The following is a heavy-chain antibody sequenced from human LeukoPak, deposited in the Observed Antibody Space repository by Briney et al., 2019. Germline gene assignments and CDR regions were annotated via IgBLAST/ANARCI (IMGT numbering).Heavy chain of an antibody. Sequence: ASVKVSCKASGYTFTSYGISWVRQAPGQGLEWMGWMNPNSGNTGYAQKFQGRVTMTRNTSISTAYMELSSLRSEDTAVYYCARGDMTTESPYYFDYWGQGTLVTVSS. CDR3: ARGDMTTESPYYFDY. D-gene: IGHD4-11*01. J-gene: IGHJ4*02. CDR1: GYTFTSYG. CDR2: MNPNSGNT. V-gene: IGHV1-8*02.